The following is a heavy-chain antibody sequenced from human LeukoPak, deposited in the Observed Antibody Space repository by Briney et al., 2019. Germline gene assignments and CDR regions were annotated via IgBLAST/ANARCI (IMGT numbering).Heavy chain of an antibody. D-gene: IGHD3-10*01. Sequence: SETLSLTCTVSGGSISSYYWSWIRQPPGKGLEWIGYMYSSGSTNYNPSLKSRVTISVDMSKNQFSLKLSSLTAADTAVYYCARANYYGSGPYYYYMDVWGKGTTVTVSS. CDR2: MYSSGST. J-gene: IGHJ6*03. V-gene: IGHV4-59*01. CDR1: GGSISSYY. CDR3: ARANYYGSGPYYYYMDV.